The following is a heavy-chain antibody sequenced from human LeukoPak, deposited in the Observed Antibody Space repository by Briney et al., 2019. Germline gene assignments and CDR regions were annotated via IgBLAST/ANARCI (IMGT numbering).Heavy chain of an antibody. V-gene: IGHV3-23*01. CDR1: GFTFSSYA. CDR2: ISGSGGST. Sequence: PGGSLRLSCAASGFTFSSYAMSWVRQAPGKGLEWVSAISGSGGSTYYADSVKGRFTISRDNSKNTLYLQMNSLRAEDTAVYYCARGLYYDFWSGPLQYWGQGTLVTVSS. CDR3: ARGLYYDFWSGPLQY. J-gene: IGHJ4*02. D-gene: IGHD3-3*01.